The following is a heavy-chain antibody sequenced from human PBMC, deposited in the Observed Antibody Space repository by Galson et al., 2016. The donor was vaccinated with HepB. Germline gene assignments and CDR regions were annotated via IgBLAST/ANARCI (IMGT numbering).Heavy chain of an antibody. CDR1: GYTFTNYA. V-gene: IGHV1-18*01. D-gene: IGHD1-26*01. Sequence: SVKVSCKASGYTFTNYAISWVRQAPGQGLEWMGWISAYNGHTNYAQKFQGRVTMITETSTSTAYMELRSLRSDDTAVYYCARDGILSGSYYYYYGMDVWGQGTTVTVSS. CDR3: ARDGILSGSYYYYYGMDV. CDR2: ISAYNGHT. J-gene: IGHJ6*02.